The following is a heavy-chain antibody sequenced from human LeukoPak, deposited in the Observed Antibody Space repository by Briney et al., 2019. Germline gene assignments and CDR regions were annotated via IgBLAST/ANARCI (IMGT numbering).Heavy chain of an antibody. Sequence: ASVKDACEVSGYTLTELSMHWVRQAPGKGLEWMGGFDPEESETIYAQKFQGRVTMTEDTSTDTAYMELSSLRSEDTAEYYCATGSRIAENWFDPWGQGTLVPVSS. CDR3: ATGSRIAENWFDP. CDR2: FDPEESET. CDR1: GYTLTELS. J-gene: IGHJ5*02. V-gene: IGHV1-24*01. D-gene: IGHD6-13*01.